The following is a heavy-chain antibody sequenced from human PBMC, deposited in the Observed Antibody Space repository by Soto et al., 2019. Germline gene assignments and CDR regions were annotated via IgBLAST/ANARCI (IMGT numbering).Heavy chain of an antibody. V-gene: IGHV1-2*02. J-gene: IGHJ4*02. D-gene: IGHD1-1*01. Sequence: ASVKVSCKASGYTFTGYYIHWVRQAPGQGLEWMAWINPNSDDTNYEQKFQGRVTMTRDTSISTAYMELRRLRSDDTAVYYCARDSWKDMGLFDFWGQGTLVTVSS. CDR3: ARDSWKDMGLFDF. CDR1: GYTFTGYY. CDR2: INPNSDDT.